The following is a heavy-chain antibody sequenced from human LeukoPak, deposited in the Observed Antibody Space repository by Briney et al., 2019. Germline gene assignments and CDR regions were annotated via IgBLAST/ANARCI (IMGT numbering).Heavy chain of an antibody. CDR3: ARFHSGPSGWYVLWYFDL. D-gene: IGHD6-19*01. CDR1: GGSFSGYY. Sequence: PSETLSLTCAVYGGSFSGYYWSWIRQPPGKGLEWIGYIYNSESTKYNSSLESRVTTSVDTSKNQLYLKLSSVTAADTAVYYCARFHSGPSGWYVLWYFDLWGRGTLVTVSS. V-gene: IGHV4-4*09. J-gene: IGHJ2*01. CDR2: IYNSEST.